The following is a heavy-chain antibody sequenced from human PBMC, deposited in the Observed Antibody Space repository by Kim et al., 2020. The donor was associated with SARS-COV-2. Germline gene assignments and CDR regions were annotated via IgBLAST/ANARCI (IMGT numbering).Heavy chain of an antibody. V-gene: IGHV1-8*01. Sequence: QTFQGRVTMTRNTSISTAYMELSRLRSEDTAVYYCARIDSSGWQADLFDPWGQGTLVTVSS. J-gene: IGHJ5*02. D-gene: IGHD6-19*01. CDR3: ARIDSSGWQADLFDP.